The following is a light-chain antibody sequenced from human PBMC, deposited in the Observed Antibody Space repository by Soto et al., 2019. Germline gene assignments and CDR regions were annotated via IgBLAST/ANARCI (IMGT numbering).Light chain of an antibody. J-gene: IGLJ2*01. V-gene: IGLV1-40*01. CDR2: SNT. CDR3: QSFDINVLALI. Sequence: QSVLTQPPSVSGAPGQRVTISCTGSNSNIGAGFGVQWYQQFPRTAPRLLIYSNTNRPSGVPDRFSASKSGTSASLAITGLRADDEADYYCQSFDINVLALIFGVGTKLTVL. CDR1: NSNIGAGFG.